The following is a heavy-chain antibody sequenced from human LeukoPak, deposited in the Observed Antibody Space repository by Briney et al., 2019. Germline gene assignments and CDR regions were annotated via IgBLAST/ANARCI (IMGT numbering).Heavy chain of an antibody. D-gene: IGHD3-9*01. CDR3: AKDLSGPTKGAHLTGYYKARYYFDY. CDR1: GFTFSNHA. V-gene: IGHV3-23*01. CDR2: IRWSGGSK. J-gene: IGHJ4*02. Sequence: GFLRLFFAASGFTFSNHALSLVRPASGEGLGWVSAIRWSGGSKYYADSVKGRFTISRDNSKNTLYLQMNSLRAEDTAVYYCAKDLSGPTKGAHLTGYYKARYYFDYWGQGTLVTVSS.